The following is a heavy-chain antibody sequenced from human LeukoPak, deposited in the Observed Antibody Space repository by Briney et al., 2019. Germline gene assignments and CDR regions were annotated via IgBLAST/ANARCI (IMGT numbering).Heavy chain of an antibody. CDR3: ARVFLERLTSGYFDS. V-gene: IGHV3-30-3*01. CDR1: GFTFSDYA. Sequence: GRCLRLSCAASGFTFSDYAMHWVRQGPGKGLEWVAVISYDGRQKYYGDSVKGRFTISRDNPKNTLYLQMNSLSDDDTVVYYCARVFLERLTSGYFDSWGQGTLVTVSP. J-gene: IGHJ4*02. D-gene: IGHD3-3*01. CDR2: ISYDGRQK.